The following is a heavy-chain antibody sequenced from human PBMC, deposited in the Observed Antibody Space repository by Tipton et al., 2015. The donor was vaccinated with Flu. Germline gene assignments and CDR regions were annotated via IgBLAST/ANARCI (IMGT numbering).Heavy chain of an antibody. J-gene: IGHJ6*02. D-gene: IGHD3-16*02. Sequence: VQLVQSGGGLIQPGGSLRLSCAASGFTVSSNSMSWVRQAPGKGLEWISLIYSAGSTYYADSVKGRFTISRDNSKNTVFLQMNTLRAEDTAVYYCARVLSSEYYCGMDVWGQGTTVTVSS. V-gene: IGHV3-53*01. CDR2: IYSAGST. CDR1: GFTVSSNS. CDR3: ARVLSSEYYCGMDV.